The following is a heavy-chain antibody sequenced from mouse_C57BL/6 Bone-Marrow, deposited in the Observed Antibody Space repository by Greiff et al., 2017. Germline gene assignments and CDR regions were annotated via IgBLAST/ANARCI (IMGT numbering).Heavy chain of an antibody. CDR3: ARRNWDHFDY. D-gene: IGHD4-1*01. CDR2: IYPGDGDT. V-gene: IGHV1-82*01. J-gene: IGHJ2*01. CDR1: GYAFSSSW. Sequence: QVPLQQSGPELVKPGASVKISCKASGYAFSSSWMNWVKQRPGKGLEWIGRIYPGDGDTNYNGKFKGKATLTANKSSSTAIMQLSSLTSEDAAVYFCARRNWDHFDYWGQGTTLTVAS.